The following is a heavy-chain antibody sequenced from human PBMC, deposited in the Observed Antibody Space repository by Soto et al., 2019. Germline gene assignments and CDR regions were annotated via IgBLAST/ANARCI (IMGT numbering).Heavy chain of an antibody. J-gene: IGHJ5*02. CDR2: INAGNGNT. CDR3: ARGYGGPIGWFDP. D-gene: IGHD3-16*01. Sequence: QVQLVQSGAEVKKPGASVKVSCKASGYTFTSYAMHWVRQAPGQRLEWMGWINAGNGNTKYSQKFQGRVTITRDTSASTDCMELSSLRSEDTAVYYCARGYGGPIGWFDPWGQGTLVTVSS. V-gene: IGHV1-3*01. CDR1: GYTFTSYA.